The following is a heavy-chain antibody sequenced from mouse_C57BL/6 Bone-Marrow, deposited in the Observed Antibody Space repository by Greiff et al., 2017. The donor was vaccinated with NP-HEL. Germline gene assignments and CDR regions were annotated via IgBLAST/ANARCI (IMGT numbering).Heavy chain of an antibody. J-gene: IGHJ2*01. CDR1: GFNIKDDY. V-gene: IGHV14-4*01. D-gene: IGHD1-1*01. Sequence: VQLQQSGAELVRPGASVKLSCTASGFNIKDDYMHWVKQRPEQGLEWIGWIDPENGDTEYASKFQGKATLTAATSSNTAYLKLSSLTSEDTAVYYCTTKDTTGNFDYWGQGTTLTVSS. CDR2: IDPENGDT. CDR3: TTKDTTGNFDY.